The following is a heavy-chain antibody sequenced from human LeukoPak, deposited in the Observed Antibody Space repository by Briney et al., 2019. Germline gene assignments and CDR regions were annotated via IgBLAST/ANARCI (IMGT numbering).Heavy chain of an antibody. CDR3: AKKGRELLRSYYYYYMDV. J-gene: IGHJ6*03. CDR2: ISGSGGST. CDR1: GFTFSSYA. D-gene: IGHD1-26*01. Sequence: GGSLRLSCAASGFTFSSYAMSWVRQAPGKGLEWVSAISGSGGSTYYADSVKGRFTISRDNSKNTLYLQMNSLRAEDTAVYYCAKKGRELLRSYYYYYMDVWGKGTTVTVSS. V-gene: IGHV3-23*01.